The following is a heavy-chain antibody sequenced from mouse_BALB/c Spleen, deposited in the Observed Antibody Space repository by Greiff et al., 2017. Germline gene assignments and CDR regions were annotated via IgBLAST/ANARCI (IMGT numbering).Heavy chain of an antibody. D-gene: IGHD2-4*01. CDR2: ISYSGST. J-gene: IGHJ4*01. Sequence: EVQRVESGPSLVKPSQTLSLTCSVTGDSITSGYWNWIRKFPGNKLEYMGYISYSGSTYYNPSLKSRISITRDTSKNQYYLQLNSVTTEDTATYYCARFDYDVGVYAMDYWGQGTSVTVSS. V-gene: IGHV3-8*02. CDR1: GDSITSGY. CDR3: ARFDYDVGVYAMDY.